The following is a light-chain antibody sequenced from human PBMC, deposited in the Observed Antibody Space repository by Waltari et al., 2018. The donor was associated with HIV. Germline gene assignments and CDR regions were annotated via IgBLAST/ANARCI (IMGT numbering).Light chain of an antibody. CDR2: DNN. CDR1: SSKIGNLY. Sequence: QSVLTQPPSVSAAPGQKVTISCSETSSKIGNLYVSWYQQLPGTAPKLLIYDNNKRPSGIPDRFSGSKSGTTATLGITGLQTGDEADYYCGRWDSSLSGHWVFGGVTKLTVL. CDR3: GRWDSSLSGHWV. V-gene: IGLV1-51*01. J-gene: IGLJ3*02.